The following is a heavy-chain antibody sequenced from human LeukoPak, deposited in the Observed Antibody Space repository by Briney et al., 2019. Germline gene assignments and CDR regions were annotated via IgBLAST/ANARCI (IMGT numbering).Heavy chain of an antibody. D-gene: IGHD3-16*01. CDR2: IKSSNT. J-gene: IGHJ4*02. Sequence: SETLSPTCTVSGGSISSDRFYWTWVRQPAGKGLEWIGRIKSSNTNYNPSLKSRVSISLDTSTNQFSLKLSSLTAADTAVYYCARVPDWTYVPDYWGQGTLVTVSS. CDR1: GGSISSDRFY. V-gene: IGHV4-61*02. CDR3: ARVPDWTYVPDY.